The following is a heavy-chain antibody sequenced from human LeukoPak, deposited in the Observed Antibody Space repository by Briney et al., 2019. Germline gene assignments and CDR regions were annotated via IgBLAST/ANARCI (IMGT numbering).Heavy chain of an antibody. V-gene: IGHV3-30*02. D-gene: IGHD1-26*01. CDR2: IRYVGSNK. J-gene: IGHJ5*02. CDR3: ANVSGASESYSGKKGWFDR. CDR1: GLTFSGYG. Sequence: GGPLRLSCAASGLTFSGYGMTWVGQAPGKGLEGVASIRYVGSNKYYADSVKGRFTISRNNSKDTLYLQMSRLTDEDTAVYYGANVSGASESYSGKKGWFDRWGQGALVTVSS.